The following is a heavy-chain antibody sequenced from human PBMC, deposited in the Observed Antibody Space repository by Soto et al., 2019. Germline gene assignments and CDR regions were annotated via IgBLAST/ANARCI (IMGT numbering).Heavy chain of an antibody. CDR1: GGTFSSYA. Sequence: SVKVSCKASGGTFSSYAISWVRQAPGQGLEWMGGIIPIFGTANYAQKFQGRVTITADESTSTAYMELSSLRSEDTAVYYCAREYYYGSGSYYFDYWGQGTLVTVSS. J-gene: IGHJ4*02. CDR2: IIPIFGTA. D-gene: IGHD3-10*01. CDR3: AREYYYGSGSYYFDY. V-gene: IGHV1-69*13.